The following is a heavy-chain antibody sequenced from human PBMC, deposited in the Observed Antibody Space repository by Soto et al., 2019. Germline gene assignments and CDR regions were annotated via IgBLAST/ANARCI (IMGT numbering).Heavy chain of an antibody. V-gene: IGHV5-51*01. Sequence: GESLKISCKGSGYSFTSYWIGWVRQMPGKGLEWMGIIYPGDSDTRYSPSFQGQVTISADKSISTAYLQWSSLKASDTAMYYCARAALARYDSSGYYYFDYWGQGTLVTVSS. D-gene: IGHD3-22*01. CDR3: ARAALARYDSSGYYYFDY. J-gene: IGHJ4*02. CDR2: IYPGDSDT. CDR1: GYSFTSYW.